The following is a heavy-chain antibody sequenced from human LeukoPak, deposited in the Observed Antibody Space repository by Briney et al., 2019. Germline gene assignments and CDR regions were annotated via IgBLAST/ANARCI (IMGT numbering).Heavy chain of an antibody. J-gene: IGHJ6*03. Sequence: SVKVSCKASGGTFSSYAISWVRQAPGQGLEWMGRIIPILGIANYAQKFQDRISITTDESTSTVYMDLTSLRTEDTAVYYCARDSRDFGDSYYYMGVWGKGSPVTVSS. CDR2: IIPILGIA. D-gene: IGHD3-3*01. CDR3: ARDSRDFGDSYYYMGV. V-gene: IGHV1-69*04. CDR1: GGTFSSYA.